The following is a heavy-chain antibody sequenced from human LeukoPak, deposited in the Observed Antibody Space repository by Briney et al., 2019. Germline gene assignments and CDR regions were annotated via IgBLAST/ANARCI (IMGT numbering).Heavy chain of an antibody. CDR1: GGSISSYY. V-gene: IGHV4-59*12. CDR2: IYYSGST. CDR3: ARDRNWFDP. Sequence: SETLSLTCTVSGGSISSYYWSWIRQSPGKGLEWIGYIYYSGSTNYNPSLKSRVTISVDTSKNQFSLKLSSVTAADTAVYYCARDRNWFDPWGQGTLVTVSS. J-gene: IGHJ5*02.